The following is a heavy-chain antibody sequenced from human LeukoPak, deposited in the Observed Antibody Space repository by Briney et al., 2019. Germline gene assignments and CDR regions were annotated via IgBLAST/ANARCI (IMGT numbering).Heavy chain of an antibody. D-gene: IGHD3-10*01. CDR1: GYTFTGYY. J-gene: IGHJ4*02. V-gene: IGHV1-2*02. Sequence: GASVKVSCKASGYTFTGYYMHWVRQAPGQGLEWMGWINPNSGGTNYAQKFQGRVTMTRDASISTAYMELRSLRSDDTAVYYCARGGAIVRGVITTVDYWGQGTLVTVSS. CDR3: ARGGAIVRGVITTVDY. CDR2: INPNSGGT.